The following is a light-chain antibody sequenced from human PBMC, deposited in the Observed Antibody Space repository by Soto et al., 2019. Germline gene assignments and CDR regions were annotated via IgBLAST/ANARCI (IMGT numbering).Light chain of an antibody. CDR3: QQYGSSLLT. Sequence: EIVVTQSPGTLSLSPGERATLSCRASQSVSSSYLAWYQQKPGQAPRLLIYGASSRATGIPDRFSGSGSGTDFTLTISRLEPEDFAVYYCQQYGSSLLTFGGGTKVDI. CDR2: GAS. J-gene: IGKJ4*01. CDR1: QSVSSSY. V-gene: IGKV3-20*01.